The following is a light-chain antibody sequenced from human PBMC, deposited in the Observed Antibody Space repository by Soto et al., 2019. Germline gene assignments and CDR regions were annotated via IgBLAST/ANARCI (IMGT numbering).Light chain of an antibody. Sequence: TQSPDTLSASPWEIVSLSFMASQSVNHNLAWYLQKPGQAPRLLIDGASNRATGIPDRFSGSGSGTDFTLTITGLEPEDFAVYYCQQYGSSLRTFGQGTRLEIK. J-gene: IGKJ5*01. CDR3: QQYGSSLRT. CDR1: QSVNHN. CDR2: GAS. V-gene: IGKV3-20*01.